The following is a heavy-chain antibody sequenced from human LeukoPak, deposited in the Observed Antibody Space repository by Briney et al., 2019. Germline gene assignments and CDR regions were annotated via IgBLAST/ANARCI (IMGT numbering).Heavy chain of an antibody. CDR3: ARVRADLESSYRGMDV. Sequence: KPGGSLRLSCAASGFTFSSYSMNWVRQAPGKGLEWISSISSSSSYIYYADSVKGRFTISRDNAKNSLYLKMNSLRAEDTAVYYCARVRADLESSYRGMDVWGQGTTVTVSS. V-gene: IGHV3-21*01. CDR2: ISSSSSYI. D-gene: IGHD3-3*01. CDR1: GFTFSSYS. J-gene: IGHJ6*02.